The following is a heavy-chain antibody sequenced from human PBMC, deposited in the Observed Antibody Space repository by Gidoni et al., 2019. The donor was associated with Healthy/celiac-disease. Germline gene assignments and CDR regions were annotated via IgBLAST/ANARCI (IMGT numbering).Heavy chain of an antibody. D-gene: IGHD3-16*02. Sequence: QVQLVESGGGVVQPGRSLRLSCAASGFTLSSYGMHWVRQAPGKGLEWVAVIWYDGSNRYYADSVKGRFTISRDNSKNTLYLQINSLRAEDTAVYYCAIEVIEVDYFDYWGQGTLVTVSS. V-gene: IGHV3-33*01. J-gene: IGHJ4*02. CDR3: AIEVIEVDYFDY. CDR2: IWYDGSNR. CDR1: GFTLSSYG.